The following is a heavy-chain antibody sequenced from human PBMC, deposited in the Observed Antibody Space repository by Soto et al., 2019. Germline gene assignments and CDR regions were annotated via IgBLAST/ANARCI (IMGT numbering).Heavy chain of an antibody. Sequence: ASVKVSCKASGGTFSSYAISWVRQAPGQGLEWMGGIIPIFGTANYAQKFQGRVTITADESTSTAYMELSSLRSEDTAVYYCASAPSTYCGGDCYLDYWGQGTLVTVS. CDR3: ASAPSTYCGGDCYLDY. CDR1: GGTFSSYA. CDR2: IIPIFGTA. V-gene: IGHV1-69*13. J-gene: IGHJ4*02. D-gene: IGHD2-21*02.